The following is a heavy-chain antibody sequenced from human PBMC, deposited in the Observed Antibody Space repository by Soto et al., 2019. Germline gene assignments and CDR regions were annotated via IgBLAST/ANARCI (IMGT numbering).Heavy chain of an antibody. CDR1: GLTFNNYA. CDR2: ISGSGDST. Sequence: EVQLLESGGGFVQPGGSLRLACAASGLTFNNYAMTWVRQAPGRGLEWVSAISGSGDSTFYADSLKGRFTISRDNSKDTLFLRMNSLRADDTAVYYCAKGSSASARESPGSWGQGTLVTVSS. V-gene: IGHV3-23*01. CDR3: AKGSSASARESPGS. D-gene: IGHD3-10*01. J-gene: IGHJ5*02.